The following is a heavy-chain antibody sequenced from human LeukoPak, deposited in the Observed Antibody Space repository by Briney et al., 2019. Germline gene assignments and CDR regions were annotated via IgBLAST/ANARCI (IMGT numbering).Heavy chain of an antibody. CDR2: ISSSGSTL. CDR1: GFTFSGYD. V-gene: IGHV3-48*03. D-gene: IGHD3-10*01. CDR3: GRVGLGSYYNIDE. Sequence: GGSLRLSCAASGFTFSGYDMNWVRQAPGKGLEWISYISSSGSTLYYTDSVKGRSTIYRDNAKNSLYLQMNSLRAEDTAVYYCGRVGLGSYYNIDEWGQGTPVSVSS. J-gene: IGHJ4*02.